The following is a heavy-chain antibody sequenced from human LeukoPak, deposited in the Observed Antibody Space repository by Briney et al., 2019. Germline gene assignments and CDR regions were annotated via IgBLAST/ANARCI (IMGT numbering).Heavy chain of an antibody. V-gene: IGHV3-23*01. J-gene: IGHJ4*02. Sequence: PAGSLRLSCAASGFTFSSYAMSWVRQAPGKGLEWVSAIGGRGTITYYADSVKGRFTISKDNSKNTLYLQMNSLRAEDTAVYYCAKDDDYVEYGYYFDFWGQGTLVTVSS. CDR3: AKDDDYVEYGYYFDF. CDR2: IGGRGTIT. CDR1: GFTFSSYA. D-gene: IGHD4-17*01.